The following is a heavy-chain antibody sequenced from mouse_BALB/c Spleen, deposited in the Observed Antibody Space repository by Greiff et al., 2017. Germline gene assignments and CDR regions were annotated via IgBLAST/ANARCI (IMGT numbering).Heavy chain of an antibody. D-gene: IGHD2-2*01. CDR1: GYTFTSYW. CDR2: INPSTGYT. J-gene: IGHJ4*01. Sequence: VMLVESGAELAKPGASVKMSCKASGYTFTSYWMHWVKQRPGQGLEWIGYINPSTGYTEYNQKFKDKATLTADESSSTAYMQLSSLTSEDSAVYYCARCLYYGYDSYAMDYWGQGTSVTVSS. V-gene: IGHV1-7*01. CDR3: ARCLYYGYDSYAMDY.